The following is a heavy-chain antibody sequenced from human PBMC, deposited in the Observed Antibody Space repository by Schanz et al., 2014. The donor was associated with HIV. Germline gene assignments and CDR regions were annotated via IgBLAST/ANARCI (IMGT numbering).Heavy chain of an antibody. Sequence: QVQLVQSGAEVKKPGSSVKVSCKASGGSFSSYAINWVRQAPGQGLEWMGGIIPIFGTANYAQKFQGRVTITADESTSTAYMGLSSLTSEDTAVYYCAKSPIFGDVIFYGMDVWGQGTTVTVSS. CDR2: IIPIFGTA. V-gene: IGHV1-69*01. CDR3: AKSPIFGDVIFYGMDV. J-gene: IGHJ6*02. CDR1: GGSFSSYA. D-gene: IGHD3-3*02.